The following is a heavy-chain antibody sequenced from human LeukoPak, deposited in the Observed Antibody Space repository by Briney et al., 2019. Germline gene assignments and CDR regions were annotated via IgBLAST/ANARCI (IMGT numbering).Heavy chain of an antibody. J-gene: IGHJ3*02. CDR3: ARGRTSPDAFDI. CDR2: INPNSGGT. Sequence: ASVKVSCKASGGTFSSYAISWVRQAPGQGLEWMGWINPNSGGTNYAQKFQGRVTMTRDTSISTAYMELSRLRSDDTAVYYCARGRTSPDAFDIWGQGTMVTVSS. CDR1: GGTFSSYA. D-gene: IGHD2-2*01. V-gene: IGHV1-2*02.